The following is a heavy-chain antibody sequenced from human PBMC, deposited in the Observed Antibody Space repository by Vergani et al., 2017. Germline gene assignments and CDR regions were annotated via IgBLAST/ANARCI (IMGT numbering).Heavy chain of an antibody. Sequence: QVQLVQSGAEVKKPGASVKVSCKASGYTFTSYDINWVRQATGQGLEWMGWMNPNSGNTGYAQKFQGRVTMTRNTSISTAYMELSSLRSEDTAVYYCARGGEDYDFWSGYYPHLDVWGKGTTVTVSS. D-gene: IGHD3-3*01. CDR3: ARGGEDYDFWSGYYPHLDV. V-gene: IGHV1-8*01. J-gene: IGHJ6*04. CDR2: MNPNSGNT. CDR1: GYTFTSYD.